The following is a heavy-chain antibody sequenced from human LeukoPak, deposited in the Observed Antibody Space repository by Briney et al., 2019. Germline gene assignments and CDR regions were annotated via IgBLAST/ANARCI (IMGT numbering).Heavy chain of an antibody. V-gene: IGHV5-51*01. CDR1: DSSFTSYW. CDR3: ARRDCSNTSCYGYYFDY. D-gene: IGHD2-2*01. Sequence: GASLQISCQGSDSSFTSYWIGWVRQLPGKGLEWMAVIYPVDSDTRYSPSFQAQVTISADKSINTSYLQWGSLKASDTAMYYCARRDCSNTSCYGYYFDYWGQGTLVPVSS. CDR2: IYPVDSDT. J-gene: IGHJ4*02.